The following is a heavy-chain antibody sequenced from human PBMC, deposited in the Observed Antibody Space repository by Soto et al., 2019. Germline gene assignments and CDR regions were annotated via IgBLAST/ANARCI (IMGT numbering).Heavy chain of an antibody. V-gene: IGHV3-33*01. CDR3: ARGYGSESYYLDT. Sequence: PGGSLRLSCAEPGFSFRSYGMHWVRQSPGKGLEWVAGIRYDGSKKYYADSVKGRFTISRDKSKYTLYLEINSLRVEDTALYYCARGYGSESYYLDTWGQGTMVTVSS. CDR2: IRYDGSKK. J-gene: IGHJ4*02. D-gene: IGHD3-10*01. CDR1: GFSFRSYG.